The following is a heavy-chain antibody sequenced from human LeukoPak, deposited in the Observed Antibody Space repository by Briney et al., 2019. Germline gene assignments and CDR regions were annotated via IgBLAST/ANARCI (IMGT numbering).Heavy chain of an antibody. J-gene: IGHJ2*01. D-gene: IGHD4-17*01. CDR2: IYHSGST. CDR1: GYSISSGYY. CDR3: ARDPPYGDYWYFDL. Sequence: SETLSLTCAVSGYSISSGYYWGWIRQPPGKGLEWIGSIYHSGSTYYNPSLKSRVTISVDTSKNQFSLKLSSVTAADTAVYYCARDPPYGDYWYFDLWGRGTLVTVSS. V-gene: IGHV4-38-2*02.